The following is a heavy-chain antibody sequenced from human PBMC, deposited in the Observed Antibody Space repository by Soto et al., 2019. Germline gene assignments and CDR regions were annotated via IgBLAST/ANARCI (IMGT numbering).Heavy chain of an antibody. CDR3: ARAAAYDFWSGYPPFDY. J-gene: IGHJ4*02. V-gene: IGHV3-48*02. D-gene: IGHD3-3*01. CDR1: GFTFSSYS. Sequence: EVQLVESGGGLVQPGGSLRLSCAASGFTFSSYSMNWVRQAPGKGLEWVSYISSSSSTIYYADSVKGRFTISRDNAKNSLYQQMNSLRDEDTAVYYCARAAAYDFWSGYPPFDYWGQGTLVTVTS. CDR2: ISSSSSTI.